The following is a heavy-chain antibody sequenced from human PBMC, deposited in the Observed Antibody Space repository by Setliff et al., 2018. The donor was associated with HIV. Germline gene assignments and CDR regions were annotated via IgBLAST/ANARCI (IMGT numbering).Heavy chain of an antibody. V-gene: IGHV4-38-2*01. CDR3: ARQQHSSDLKIWNY. Sequence: SETLSLTCGVSGYSLTSGYYWGWIRQPPGKGLEWIGSIHDSGRTYYNPSLKSRVTISVDTSKNQFSLTLTSVTAADTAVYYCARQQHSSDLKIWNYWGQGTLVTVSS. CDR1: GYSLTSGYY. J-gene: IGHJ4*02. CDR2: IHDSGRT. D-gene: IGHD6-13*01.